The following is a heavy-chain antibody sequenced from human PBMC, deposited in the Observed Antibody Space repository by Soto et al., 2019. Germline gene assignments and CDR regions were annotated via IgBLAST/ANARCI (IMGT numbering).Heavy chain of an antibody. CDR3: AHGRGSGIYPYFDY. CDR2: IYHSGST. D-gene: IGHD3-10*01. Sequence: SESLSLTCAVSGGSISSGGYSWSWIRQPPWKGLEWIGYIYHSGSTYYNPSLKSRVTISVDRSKNQFSLKLSSVTAADTAVYYCAHGRGSGIYPYFDYWGQGXLFTVYS. V-gene: IGHV4-30-2*01. CDR1: GGSISSGGYS. J-gene: IGHJ4*02.